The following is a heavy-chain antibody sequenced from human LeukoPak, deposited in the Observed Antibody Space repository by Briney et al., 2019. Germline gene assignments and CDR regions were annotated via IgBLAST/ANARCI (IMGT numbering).Heavy chain of an antibody. CDR1: GFTLTGYW. D-gene: IGHD1-26*01. V-gene: IGHV3-33*07. J-gene: IGHJ4*02. CDR2: IWYDGAKK. CDR3: ARDLYRRPVFGGDNSNTLLYYFDG. Sequence: RGSLRLSCAASGFTLTGYWMSWVRQAPGKGLGWVAVIWYDGAKKYYADSVKGGFTTSRDNSKNMLYLQISSLRAEDTAVYDCARDLYRRPVFGGDNSNTLLYYFDGWGPGTLVTVSS.